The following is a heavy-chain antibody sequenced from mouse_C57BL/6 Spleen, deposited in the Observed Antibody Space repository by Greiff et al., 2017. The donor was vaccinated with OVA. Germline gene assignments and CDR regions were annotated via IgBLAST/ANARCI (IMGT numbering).Heavy chain of an antibody. V-gene: IGHV1-7*01. CDR3: AKEVETGYYFDY. CDR1: GYTFTSYW. Sequence: QVQLKQSGAELAKPGASVKLSCKASGYTFTSYWMHWVKQRPGQGLEWIGYLNPCSGYTKYNQKFKDKATLTADKSSSTAYMQLSSLTYEDSAVYYCAKEVETGYYFDYWGQGTTLTVSS. D-gene: IGHD4-1*01. J-gene: IGHJ2*01. CDR2: LNPCSGYT.